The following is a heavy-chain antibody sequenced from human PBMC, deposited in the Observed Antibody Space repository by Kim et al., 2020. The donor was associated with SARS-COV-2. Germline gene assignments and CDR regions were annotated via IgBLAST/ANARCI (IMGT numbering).Heavy chain of an antibody. CDR3: ARDTPGQKAYDI. Sequence: YSGPVKSRMTINADTSKNQFSLQLNSVSPEDTAVYYCARDTPGQKAYDIWGQGTMVTVSS. J-gene: IGHJ3*02. V-gene: IGHV6-1*01.